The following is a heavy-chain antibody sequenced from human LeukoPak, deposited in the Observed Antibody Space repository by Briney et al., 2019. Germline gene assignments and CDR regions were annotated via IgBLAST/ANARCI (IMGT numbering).Heavy chain of an antibody. CDR2: IHPGDSDI. Sequence: GESLKISCQGSGYSFNNYWIGWMRQMPGNGLEWMGIIHPGDSDIRYSPSFQGLVTISADMSISTAYLQWSSLKASDTAKYYCARQGGSGTFGAFNVWGQGTMVTDSS. CDR3: ARQGGSGTFGAFNV. J-gene: IGHJ3*01. V-gene: IGHV5-51*01. D-gene: IGHD3-10*01. CDR1: GYSFNNYW.